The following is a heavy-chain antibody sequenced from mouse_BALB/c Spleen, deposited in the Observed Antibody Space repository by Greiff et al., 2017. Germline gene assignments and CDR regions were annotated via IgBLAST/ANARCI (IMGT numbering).Heavy chain of an antibody. Sequence: QVQLQQSGAELVRPGPSVNLSCTALGYTFTDYEMHWVKQTPVHGLEWIGAIHPGSGGTAYNQKVTGQTTLTANKSSSTAYMVLSCLTSGDTAVYYYTRKGLDYWGQGTTLTVSS. D-gene: IGHD3-1*01. CDR1: GYTFTDYE. CDR3: TRKGLDY. CDR2: IHPGSGGT. J-gene: IGHJ2*01. V-gene: IGHV1-15*01.